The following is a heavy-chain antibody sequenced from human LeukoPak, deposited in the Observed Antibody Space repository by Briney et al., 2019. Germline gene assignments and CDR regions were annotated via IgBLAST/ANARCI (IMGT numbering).Heavy chain of an antibody. J-gene: IGHJ6*02. CDR2: ISAYNGNT. CDR1: GYTFTSYG. V-gene: IGHV1-18*01. Sequence: ASVKVSCKASGYTFTSYGISWVRQAPGQGLEWMGWISAYNGNTNYAQKLQGRVTMTTDTSTSTAYMELRSLRSDDTAVYYCAGAPYSSGWSPYYYYGMDVWGQGTTVTVSS. D-gene: IGHD6-19*01. CDR3: AGAPYSSGWSPYYYYGMDV.